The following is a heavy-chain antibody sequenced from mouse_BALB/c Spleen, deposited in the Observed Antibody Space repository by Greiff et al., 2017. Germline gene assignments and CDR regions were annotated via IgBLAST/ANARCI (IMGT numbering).Heavy chain of an antibody. CDR3: ANNCDYFDY. J-gene: IGHJ2*01. D-gene: IGHD4-1*02. V-gene: IGHV3-2*02. CDR2: ISYSGST. CDR1: GYSITSDYA. Sequence: EVQLQESGPGLVKPSQSLSLTCTVTGYSITSDYAWNWIRQFPGNKLEWMGYISYSGSTSYNPSLKSRISITRDTSKNQFFLQLNSVTTEDTATYYCANNCDYFDYWGQGTTLTVSS.